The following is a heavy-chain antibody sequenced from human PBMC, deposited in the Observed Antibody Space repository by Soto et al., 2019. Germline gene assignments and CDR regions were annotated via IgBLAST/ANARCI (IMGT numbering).Heavy chain of an antibody. Sequence: PGGSLRLSCAASGFTFDDYAMHWVRQAPGKGLEWVSGISWNSGSIGYADSVKGRFTISRDNAKNSLYLQMNSLRAEDTALYYCAKDVATAMVTSFDYWGRGTLVTVSS. V-gene: IGHV3-9*01. D-gene: IGHD5-18*01. CDR1: GFTFDDYA. CDR2: ISWNSGSI. CDR3: AKDVATAMVTSFDY. J-gene: IGHJ4*02.